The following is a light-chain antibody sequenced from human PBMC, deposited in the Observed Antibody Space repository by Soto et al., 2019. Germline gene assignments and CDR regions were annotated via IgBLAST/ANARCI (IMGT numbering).Light chain of an antibody. CDR2: GAS. CDR1: QSVSSN. V-gene: IGKV3-15*01. CDR3: QQSSNWPPSIT. Sequence: EIVMTQSPATLSVSPWERATLSCRASQSVSSNLAWYQQKPGQAPRLLIYGASTRATGIPARFSGSGSGTEFTLTISSLEPEDFAVYYCQQSSNWPPSITFGQGTRLE. J-gene: IGKJ5*01.